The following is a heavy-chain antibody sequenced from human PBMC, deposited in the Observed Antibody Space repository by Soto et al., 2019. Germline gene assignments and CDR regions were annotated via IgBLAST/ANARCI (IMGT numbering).Heavy chain of an antibody. D-gene: IGHD3-22*01. V-gene: IGHV1-69*13. CDR1: GGTFSSYA. CDR2: IIPIFGTA. Sequence: SVKVSCKASGGTFSSYAISWVRQAPGQGLEWMGGIIPIFGTANYAQKFQGRVTITADESTSTAYMELSSLRSEDTAVYYCARCSSWAYYDSSGYPPSFDYWGQGTLVTVSS. J-gene: IGHJ4*02. CDR3: ARCSSWAYYDSSGYPPSFDY.